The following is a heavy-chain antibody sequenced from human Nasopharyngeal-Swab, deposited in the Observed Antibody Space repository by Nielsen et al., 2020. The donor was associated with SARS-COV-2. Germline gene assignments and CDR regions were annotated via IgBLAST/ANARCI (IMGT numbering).Heavy chain of an antibody. J-gene: IGHJ4*02. CDR2: ISGYNGNT. Sequence: ASVKVSCKPSGSTFNFYYMHWVRQAPGQGLEWMGWISGYNGNTNYAGKFQGRVTLTTDTSTSTVYMELRSLRSDDTAVYYCARHGVAEDYWGQGTLVTVSS. CDR1: GSTFNFYY. V-gene: IGHV1-18*04. D-gene: IGHD2-15*01. CDR3: ARHGVAEDY.